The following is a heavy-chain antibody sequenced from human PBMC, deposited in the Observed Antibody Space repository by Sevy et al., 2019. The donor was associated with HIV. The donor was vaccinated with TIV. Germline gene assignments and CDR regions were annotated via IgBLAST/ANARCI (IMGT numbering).Heavy chain of an antibody. CDR2: IIPIFGTA. CDR3: ARGGYYGSGSYPNVMSYYYGMDV. V-gene: IGHV1-69*13. CDR1: GGTFSSYA. J-gene: IGHJ6*02. Sequence: ASVKVSCKASGGTFSSYAISWVRQAPGQGLEWMGGIIPIFGTANYEQKFQGRVTITADESTSTAYMELSSLRSEDTAVYYCARGGYYGSGSYPNVMSYYYGMDVWGQGTTVTVSS. D-gene: IGHD3-10*01.